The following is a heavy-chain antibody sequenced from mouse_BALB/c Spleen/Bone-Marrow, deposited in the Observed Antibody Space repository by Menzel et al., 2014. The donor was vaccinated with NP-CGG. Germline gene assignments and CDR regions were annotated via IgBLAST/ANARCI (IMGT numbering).Heavy chain of an antibody. CDR1: GYTFTSYV. CDR3: ARDGDYDWFAY. Sequence: EVQLQQSGPELVKPGASVKMSCKASGYTFTSYVMHWVKQKPGQGLEWIGHINPYNGGTKYNEKFKGKATLTSDKSSSTAYMELSSLTSEDSAVYYCARDGDYDWFAYWGQGTLVTVSA. CDR2: INPYNGGT. V-gene: IGHV1-14*01. J-gene: IGHJ3*01. D-gene: IGHD2-4*01.